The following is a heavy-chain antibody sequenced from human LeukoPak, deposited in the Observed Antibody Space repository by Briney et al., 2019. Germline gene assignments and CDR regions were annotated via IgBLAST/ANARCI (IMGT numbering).Heavy chain of an antibody. CDR2: IYYSGST. J-gene: IGHJ4*02. D-gene: IGHD6-19*01. CDR1: GGSISSSSYY. CDR3: ARYNLAVAGTFDY. V-gene: IGHV4-39*07. Sequence: SETLSLTCTVSGGSISSSSYYWGWIRQPPGKGLEWIGSIYYSGSTYYNPSLKSRVTISVDTSKNQFSLKLSSVTAADTAVYYCARYNLAVAGTFDYWGQGTLVTVSS.